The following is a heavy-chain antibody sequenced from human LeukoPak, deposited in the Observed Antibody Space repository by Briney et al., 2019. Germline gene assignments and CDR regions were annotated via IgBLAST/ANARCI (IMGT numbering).Heavy chain of an antibody. CDR3: ARGSVQLWLRDTYYYMDV. J-gene: IGHJ6*03. CDR1: GFTFDDYA. V-gene: IGHV3-20*04. CDR2: INWNGRIT. D-gene: IGHD5-18*01. Sequence: GESLRLSCAASGFTFDDYAMNWVRQVPGRGLEWVSGINWNGRITEYADSVKDRFTISRQKNKNSLYLYMNNLGGEDTALYFCARGSVQLWLRDTYYYMDVWGKGTTVTVSS.